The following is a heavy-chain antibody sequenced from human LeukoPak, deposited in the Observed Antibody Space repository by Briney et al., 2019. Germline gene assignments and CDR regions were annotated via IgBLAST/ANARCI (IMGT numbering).Heavy chain of an antibody. CDR2: INSDGSST. CDR1: GFTFSSYC. Sequence: GGSLRLSCAASGFTFSSYCMHWVRQTPGKGLVWVSRINSDGSSTIYADAVKGRFTISRDNAKNTLYLQMNSLRAEDTAVYYCTRQGSNAFDIWGQGTMVTVSS. CDR3: TRQGSNAFDI. V-gene: IGHV3-74*01. J-gene: IGHJ3*02.